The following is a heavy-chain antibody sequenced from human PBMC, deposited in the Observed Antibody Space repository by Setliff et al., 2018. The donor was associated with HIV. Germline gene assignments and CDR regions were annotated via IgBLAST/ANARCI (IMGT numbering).Heavy chain of an antibody. Sequence: LTCTVSGFSLSNTRMGVSWVRQPPGKALEWLAHIFSNDEKSYSISLKSRLTISKDTSKSQVVLTMTNMDPVDTATYYCARGLRYFDWLSPTYFDYWGHGTLVTVSS. CDR1: GFSLSNTRMG. CDR3: ARGLRYFDWLSPTYFDY. CDR2: IFSNDEK. V-gene: IGHV2-26*01. D-gene: IGHD3-9*01. J-gene: IGHJ4*01.